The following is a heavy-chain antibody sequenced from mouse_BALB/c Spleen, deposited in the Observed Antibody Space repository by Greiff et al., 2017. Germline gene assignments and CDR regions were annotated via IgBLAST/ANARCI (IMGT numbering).Heavy chain of an antibody. CDR1: GYTFTSYW. J-gene: IGHJ2*01. CDR2: IYPGDGDT. Sequence: QVQLQQSGAELARPGASVKLSCKASGYTFTSYWMQWVKQRPGQGLEWIGAIYPGDGDTRYTQKFKGKATLTADKSSSTAYMQLSSLASEDSAVYYCARYYYGSSYYFDYWGQGTTLTDSS. V-gene: IGHV1-87*01. CDR3: ARYYYGSSYYFDY. D-gene: IGHD1-1*01.